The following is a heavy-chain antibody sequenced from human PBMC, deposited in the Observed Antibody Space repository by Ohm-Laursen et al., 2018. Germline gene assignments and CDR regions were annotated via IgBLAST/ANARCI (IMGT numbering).Heavy chain of an antibody. V-gene: IGHV3-23*01. Sequence: SLRLSCAASGFTFTNYAMNWVRQAPGKGLEWVSAISGSGDSTYYADSVKGRFTISRDNAKNSLYLQMNSLRAEDTAVYYCARAKDTAMVNWGQGTLVTVSS. J-gene: IGHJ4*02. D-gene: IGHD5-18*01. CDR2: ISGSGDST. CDR3: ARAKDTAMVN. CDR1: GFTFTNYA.